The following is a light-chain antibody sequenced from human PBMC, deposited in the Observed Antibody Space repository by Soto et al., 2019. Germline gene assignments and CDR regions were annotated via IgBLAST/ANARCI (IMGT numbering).Light chain of an antibody. CDR2: WAS. CDR1: QSVLYSSSNKDY. V-gene: IGKV4-1*01. Sequence: DIVMTQSPDSLAVSLGERATINCKSSQSVLYSSSNKDYLAWYQHKPGQPPKLLIYWASTRASGVPDRFSGSGSGTDFTLTISSLQAEDVAVYFCQQYCTIPLTFGGGTKVEIK. J-gene: IGKJ4*01. CDR3: QQYCTIPLT.